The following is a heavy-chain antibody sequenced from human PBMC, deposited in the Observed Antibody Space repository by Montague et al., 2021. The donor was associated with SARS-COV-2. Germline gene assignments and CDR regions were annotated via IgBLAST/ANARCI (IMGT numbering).Heavy chain of an antibody. CDR2: VTTSGTT. D-gene: IGHD6-6*01. J-gene: IGHJ4*02. CDR1: GGSITGFS. CDR3: ARTPTRPLSLDS. V-gene: IGHV4-4*07. Sequence: SETLSLTCAVSGGSITGFSWSWVRQPAGKGLEWIGRVTTSGTTNYSPSLRSRVTMSVDTSKNQFSLNLNSVTAVDTAIYYCARTPTRPLSLDSWGQGTLVTVPS.